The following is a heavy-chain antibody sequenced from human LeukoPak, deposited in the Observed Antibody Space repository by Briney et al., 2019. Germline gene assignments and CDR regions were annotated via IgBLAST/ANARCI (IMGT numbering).Heavy chain of an antibody. D-gene: IGHD3/OR15-3a*01. CDR3: ATVTRWTYYFDY. CDR1: GDSITSADYY. Sequence: PSETLSPTCTVSGDSITSADYYWSWIRQPPGKGLEWIGYIYYSGGTYYNPSLKSRLTITISADTSKNQFSLNLSSVTAADTAVYYCATVTRWTYYFDYWGQGTLVTVSS. J-gene: IGHJ4*02. CDR2: IYYSGGT. V-gene: IGHV4-30-4*08.